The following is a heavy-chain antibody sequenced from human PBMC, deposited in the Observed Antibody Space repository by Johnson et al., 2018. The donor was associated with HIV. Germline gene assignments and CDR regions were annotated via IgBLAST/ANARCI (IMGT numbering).Heavy chain of an antibody. CDR2: ISSSGSTI. D-gene: IGHD1-26*01. J-gene: IGHJ3*02. CDR1: GFTFSNY. V-gene: IGHV3-48*01. Sequence: VQLVESGGGLVQPGGSLRLSCAASGFTFSNYMSWVRQAPGKGLEWVSYISSSGSTIYYADSVKGRFTISRDNSKNTLYLQMNSLRAEDTAVYYCARVQSLQWELLDGDAFDIWGQGTMVTVSS. CDR3: ARVQSLQWELLDGDAFDI.